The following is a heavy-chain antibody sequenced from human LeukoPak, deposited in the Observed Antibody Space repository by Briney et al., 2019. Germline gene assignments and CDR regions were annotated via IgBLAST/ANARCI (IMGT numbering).Heavy chain of an antibody. CDR3: ARHYVGEQLVSYYMDV. CDR1: GGSISSSSYY. J-gene: IGHJ6*03. D-gene: IGHD6-6*01. Sequence: SETLSLTCTVSGGSISSSSYYWGWIRQPPGKGLEWIGSIYYSGSTYYNPSLKSRVTISVDTSKNQFSLKLSSVTAADTAVYYRARHYVGEQLVSYYMDVWGKGTTVTVSS. CDR2: IYYSGST. V-gene: IGHV4-39*01.